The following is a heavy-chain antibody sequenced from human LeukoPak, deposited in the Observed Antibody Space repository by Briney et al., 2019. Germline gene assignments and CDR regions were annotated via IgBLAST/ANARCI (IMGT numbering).Heavy chain of an antibody. Sequence: GGSLRLSCAASGFTFSSYAMGWVRQAPGKGLEWVSGISGSGDSTYYADSMEGRFTISRDNSKNTLYLQMNSLKAEDTAVYYCAKGPASSIAAAADLDYWGQGTQVTVSS. V-gene: IGHV3-23*01. J-gene: IGHJ4*02. CDR3: AKGPASSIAAAADLDY. D-gene: IGHD6-13*01. CDR2: ISGSGDST. CDR1: GFTFSSYA.